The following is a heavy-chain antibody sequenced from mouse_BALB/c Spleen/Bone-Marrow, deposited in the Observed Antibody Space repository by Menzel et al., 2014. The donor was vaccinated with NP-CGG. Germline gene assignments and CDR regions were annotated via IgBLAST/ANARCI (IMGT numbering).Heavy chain of an antibody. V-gene: IGHV14-3*02. CDR2: IDPANGNT. D-gene: IGHD1-1*01. Sequence: VQLQQSGAELVKPGASVKLSCTASGFNIKDTYMHWVKQRPEQGLEWIGRIDPANGNTKYDPKFQGRATVTADTSSSTAYLRLSSLTSEDTAVYYCARYYYRTMDYWGQGTSVTVSS. CDR1: GFNIKDTY. CDR3: ARYYYRTMDY. J-gene: IGHJ4*01.